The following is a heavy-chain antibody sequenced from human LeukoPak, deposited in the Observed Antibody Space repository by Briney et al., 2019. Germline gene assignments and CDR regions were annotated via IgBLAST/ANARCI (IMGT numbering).Heavy chain of an antibody. J-gene: IGHJ3*02. D-gene: IGHD2-15*01. V-gene: IGHV4-34*01. CDR3: ARGTLLSYAFDI. CDR2: INHSGST. CDR1: GGTFCAYY. Sequence: PSQTLSLTCAVYGGTFCAYYSSWIRHPPGKGLDWIGEINHSGSTNYNPSLKRRVTISVDTSKNQFSLKLSSVTAADTAVYYCARGTLLSYAFDIWGQGTMVTVSS.